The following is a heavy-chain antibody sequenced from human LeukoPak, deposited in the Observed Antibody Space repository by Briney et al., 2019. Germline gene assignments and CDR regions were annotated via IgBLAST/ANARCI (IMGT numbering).Heavy chain of an antibody. V-gene: IGHV4-39*01. CDR3: ARTTHSSGWWGTYRYFDY. D-gene: IGHD6-19*01. CDR2: IYYSGST. CDR1: GGSISSSSYY. Sequence: PSETLSLTCTVSGGSISSSSYYWGWIRQPPGKGLEWIGSIYYSGSTYYNPSLKSRVTISVDTSKNQFSLKLSSVTAADTAVYYCARTTHSSGWWGTYRYFDYWGQGTLVTVSP. J-gene: IGHJ4*02.